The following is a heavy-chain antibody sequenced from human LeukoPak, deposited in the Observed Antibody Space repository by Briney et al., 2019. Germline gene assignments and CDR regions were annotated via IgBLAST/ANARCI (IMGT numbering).Heavy chain of an antibody. J-gene: IGHJ4*02. Sequence: PGRSLRLSCTTSGFTFGDYAMNWVRQAPGKGLEWVAVISYDGSNKYYADSVKGRFTISRDNSKNTLYLQMNSLRAEDTAVYYCATDYYGSGSYYVWGQGTLVTVSS. D-gene: IGHD3-10*01. V-gene: IGHV3-30-3*01. CDR1: GFTFGDYA. CDR2: ISYDGSNK. CDR3: ATDYYGSGSYYV.